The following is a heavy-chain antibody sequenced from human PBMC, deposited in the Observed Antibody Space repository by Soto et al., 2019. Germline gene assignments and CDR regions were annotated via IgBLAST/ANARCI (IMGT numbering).Heavy chain of an antibody. CDR1: GFTFSSYG. J-gene: IGHJ4*02. V-gene: IGHV3-33*01. D-gene: IGHD1-20*01. CDR3: ARYNTGHSDY. CDR2: IWYHGNSM. Sequence: QGQLVESGGGVVQPGRSLRLSCAASGFTFSSYGMHWVRQAPGKGLEWVAVIWYHGNSMYYADSVKGRFTISSDNSKNTLYLQMNNLRAEDTAVYYCARYNTGHSDYWGQGTLVTVSS.